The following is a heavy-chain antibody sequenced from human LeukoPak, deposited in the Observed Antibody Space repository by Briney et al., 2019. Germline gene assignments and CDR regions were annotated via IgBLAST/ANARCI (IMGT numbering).Heavy chain of an antibody. CDR2: IYYSGST. CDR3: ARLPFRGYSYGYRIDY. V-gene: IGHV4-39*01. D-gene: IGHD5-18*01. Sequence: PSETLSLTCTVSGGSISSSSYYWGWIRQPPGKGLEWIGSIYYSGSTYYNPSLKSRVTISVDTSKNQFSLKLSSVTAADTAVYYCARLPFRGYSYGYRIDYWGQGTLVTVSS. J-gene: IGHJ4*02. CDR1: GGSISSSSYY.